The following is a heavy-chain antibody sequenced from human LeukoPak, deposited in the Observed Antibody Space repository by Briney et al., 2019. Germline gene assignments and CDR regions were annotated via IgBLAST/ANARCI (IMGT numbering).Heavy chain of an antibody. J-gene: IGHJ4*02. V-gene: IGHV1-18*01. Sequence: ASVKVSCKASGYTFTSFGISWVRQAPGQGLEWMGWISTYNGNTNYAQRLQGRVTMTTDTSTSTAYMELRSLRSDDTAVYYCARRTETPSLDYWGQGTLVTVSS. CDR2: ISTYNGNT. D-gene: IGHD1-1*01. CDR1: GYTFTSFG. CDR3: ARRTETPSLDY.